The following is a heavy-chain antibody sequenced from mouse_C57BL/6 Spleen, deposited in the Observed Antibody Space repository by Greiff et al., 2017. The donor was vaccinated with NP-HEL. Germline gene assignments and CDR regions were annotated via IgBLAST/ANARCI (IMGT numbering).Heavy chain of an antibody. D-gene: IGHD1-1*01. CDR3: ARSPITTVVMDY. J-gene: IGHJ4*01. Sequence: EVQLQQSGPELVKPGASVKMSCKASGYTFTDYNMHWVKQSHGKSLEWIGYINPNNGGTSYNQKFKGKATLTVNKSSSTAYMELRSLTSEDSAVYYCARSPITTVVMDYWGQGTSVTVSS. CDR2: INPNNGGT. V-gene: IGHV1-22*01. CDR1: GYTFTDYN.